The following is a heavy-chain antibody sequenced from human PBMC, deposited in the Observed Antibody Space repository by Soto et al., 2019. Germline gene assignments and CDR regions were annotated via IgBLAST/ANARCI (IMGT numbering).Heavy chain of an antibody. V-gene: IGHV1-58*01. CDR2: IVVGSGNT. CDR3: ARDSLSGSYYLDY. D-gene: IGHD1-26*01. Sequence: ASVKVSCKASGFTFTSSAVPWVRQARGQRLEWIGWIVVGSGNTNYAQKFQERVTITRDMSTSTAYMELSSLRSEDTAVYYCARDSLSGSYYLDYWGQGTLVTVSS. J-gene: IGHJ4*02. CDR1: GFTFTSSA.